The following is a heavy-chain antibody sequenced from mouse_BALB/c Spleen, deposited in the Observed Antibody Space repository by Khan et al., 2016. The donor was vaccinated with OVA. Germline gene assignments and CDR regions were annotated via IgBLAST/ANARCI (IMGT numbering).Heavy chain of an antibody. CDR3: ARRGLRWDFDY. V-gene: IGHV1-7*01. J-gene: IGHJ2*01. CDR1: GYTFINYW. D-gene: IGHD1-1*01. CDR2: INPSTGYT. Sequence: VQLQQSGAELAKPGASVKMSCKASGYTFINYWILWVKQRPGQGLEWIGYINPSTGYTEYNQNFKDKATLTADKSSSTAYIQLSSLTSEDSAVYYGARRGLRWDFDYWGQGTTLTVSS.